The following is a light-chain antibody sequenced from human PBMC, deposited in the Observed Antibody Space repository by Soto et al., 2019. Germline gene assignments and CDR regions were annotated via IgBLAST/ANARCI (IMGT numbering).Light chain of an antibody. CDR2: GAS. CDR3: QQYNNWPPVT. CDR1: HSVSSN. Sequence: PRNLSVSTGGRATPSFGASHSVSSNLAWYQQKPGQAPRLLIYGASTRATGIPARFSGSGSGTEFTLTISSLQSEDFAVYYCQQYNNWPPVTFGQGGKVDI. V-gene: IGKV3-15*01. J-gene: IGKJ1*01.